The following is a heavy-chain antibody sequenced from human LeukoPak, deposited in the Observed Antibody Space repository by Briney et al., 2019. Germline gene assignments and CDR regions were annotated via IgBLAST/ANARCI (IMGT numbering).Heavy chain of an antibody. CDR1: GGSISSYY. Sequence: SETLSLTCAVSGGSISSYYWSWIRQPPGKGLEWIGYIYYSGSTNYNPSLKSRVTISVDTSKNQFSLKLSSVTAADTAVYYCARVWGVTDFYDNRGAFDIWGQGTMVTVSS. J-gene: IGHJ3*02. CDR2: IYYSGST. D-gene: IGHD3-22*01. CDR3: ARVWGVTDFYDNRGAFDI. V-gene: IGHV4-59*01.